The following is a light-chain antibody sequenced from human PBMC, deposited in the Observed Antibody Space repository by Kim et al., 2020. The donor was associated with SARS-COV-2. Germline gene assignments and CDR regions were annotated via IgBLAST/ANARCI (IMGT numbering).Light chain of an antibody. V-gene: IGKV1-17*01. J-gene: IGKJ5*01. CDR3: LQHNTYPIT. CDR1: QDIRND. Sequence: ESVGDRVTINCRASQDIRNDLGWYQQNPGRAPKRLIYGASSLQSGVPSRFSGSGSGTEFTLTISSLQPEDFATYCCLQHNTYPITFGQGTRLEIK. CDR2: GAS.